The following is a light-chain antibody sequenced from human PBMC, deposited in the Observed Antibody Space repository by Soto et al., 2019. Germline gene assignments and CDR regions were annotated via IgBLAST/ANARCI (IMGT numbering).Light chain of an antibody. CDR1: QGISNS. CDR3: QRYNGAPWT. CDR2: AAS. Sequence: DVQMTQSPSSLSASVGDIVTITCRASQGISNSLAWYQQKPGKVPQLLIYAASTLQSGVPSRFGGSGSGTDFTLTINSLQPDDVATYYCQRYNGAPWTFGPGTRVEIK. J-gene: IGKJ1*01. V-gene: IGKV1-27*01.